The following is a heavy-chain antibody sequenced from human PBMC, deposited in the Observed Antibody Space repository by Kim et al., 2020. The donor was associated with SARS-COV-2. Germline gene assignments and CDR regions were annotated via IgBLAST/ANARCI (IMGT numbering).Heavy chain of an antibody. CDR1: GYTFTSYY. J-gene: IGHJ5*02. Sequence: ASVKVSCKASGYTFTSYYMHWVRQAPGQGLEWMGIINPSGGSTSYAQKFQGRVTMTRDTSTSTVYMELSSLRSEDTAVYYCARDLRPIAAAGGAEDWFDPWGQGTLVTVSS. CDR3: ARDLRPIAAAGGAEDWFDP. CDR2: INPSGGST. D-gene: IGHD6-13*01. V-gene: IGHV1-46*01.